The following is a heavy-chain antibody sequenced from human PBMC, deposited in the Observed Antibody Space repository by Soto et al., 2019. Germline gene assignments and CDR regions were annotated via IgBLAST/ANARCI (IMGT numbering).Heavy chain of an antibody. CDR1: GFTFSSYS. Sequence: PGGSLRLSCAASGFTFSSYSMNWVRQAPGKGLEWVSYISSSSSTIYYADSVKGRFTISRDNAKNSLYLQMNSLRAEDTAVYYCARPNYDFWSGYSPLDYWGQGTLVTVSS. V-gene: IGHV3-48*01. J-gene: IGHJ4*02. D-gene: IGHD3-3*01. CDR2: ISSSSSTI. CDR3: ARPNYDFWSGYSPLDY.